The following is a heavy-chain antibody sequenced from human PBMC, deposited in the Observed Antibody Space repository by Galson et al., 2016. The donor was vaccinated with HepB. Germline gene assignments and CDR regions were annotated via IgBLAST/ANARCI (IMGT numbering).Heavy chain of an antibody. J-gene: IGHJ4*02. D-gene: IGHD5-24*01. V-gene: IGHV4-39*01. CDR2: IYYSGST. Sequence: ETLSLTCIVSGGSISSSTYYWGWIRQPLGKGLEWIGSIYYSGSTYYNPSLKSRLTMSVDTSRNQISLKLTSVTAADTADYYCARHSRSPADGPSFDSWGQGTLVTVSS. CDR3: ARHSRSPADGPSFDS. CDR1: GGSISSSTYY.